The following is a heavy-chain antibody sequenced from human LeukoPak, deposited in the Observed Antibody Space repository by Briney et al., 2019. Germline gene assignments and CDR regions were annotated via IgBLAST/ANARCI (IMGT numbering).Heavy chain of an antibody. D-gene: IGHD4-23*01. CDR2: ISYDGSNK. CDR1: GFTFSSYA. V-gene: IGHV3-30-3*01. Sequence: GGSLRLSCAASGFTFSSYAMHWVRQAPGKGLEWVAVISYDGSNKYYADSVKGRFTISRDNSKNTLYLQMSSLRAEDTAMYYCARDLRYTVGTESDYWGQGTLVTVSS. J-gene: IGHJ4*02. CDR3: ARDLRYTVGTESDY.